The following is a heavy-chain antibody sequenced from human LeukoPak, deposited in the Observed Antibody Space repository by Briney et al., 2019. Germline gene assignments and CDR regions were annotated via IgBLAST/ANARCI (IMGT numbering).Heavy chain of an antibody. J-gene: IGHJ6*04. CDR3: AELGITMVGGV. D-gene: IGHD3-10*02. CDR2: ISSSGSTI. CDR1: GFTFSSYE. V-gene: IGHV3-48*03. Sequence: GGSLRLSCAASGFTFSSYEMNWVRQAPGKGLEWVSYISSSGSTIYYADSVKGRFTISRDNAKNSLYLQMNRLRAEDTAVYYCAELGITMVGGVWGKGTTVTISS.